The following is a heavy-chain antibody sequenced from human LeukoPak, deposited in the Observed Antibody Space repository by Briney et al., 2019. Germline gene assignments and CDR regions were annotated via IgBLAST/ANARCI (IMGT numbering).Heavy chain of an antibody. CDR2: IYHSGST. J-gene: IGHJ4*02. CDR3: ARVYYYGSGSYIGY. CDR1: GYSISSGYY. D-gene: IGHD3-10*01. V-gene: IGHV4-38-2*02. Sequence: SETLSLTCTVSGYSISSGYYWGWIRQPPGKGLEWIGSIYHSGSTYYNPSLKSRVTISVDTSKNQFSLKLSSVTAADTAVYYCARVYYYGSGSYIGYWGQGTLVTVSS.